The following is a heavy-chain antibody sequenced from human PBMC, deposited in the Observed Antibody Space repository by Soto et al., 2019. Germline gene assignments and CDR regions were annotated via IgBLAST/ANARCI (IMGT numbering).Heavy chain of an antibody. D-gene: IGHD2-8*01. V-gene: IGHV1-8*01. CDR1: GYTFTSYD. CDR2: MNPNNNNT. CDR3: ARGPHPYFNDY. J-gene: IGHJ4*02. Sequence: QVQLVQSGAEVKKPGASVKVSCKASGYTFTSYDINWVRQATGQGLEWMGWMNPNNNNTGYAQKFQGRVTMTRNTSISTAYMEPSSLGSAATAVYYCARGPHPYFNDYWGQGTLVTVSS.